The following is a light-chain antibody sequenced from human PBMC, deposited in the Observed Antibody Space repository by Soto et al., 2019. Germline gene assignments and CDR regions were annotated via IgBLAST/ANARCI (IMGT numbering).Light chain of an antibody. V-gene: IGKV3-11*01. CDR3: QQRSNWPPLT. J-gene: IGKJ4*01. CDR2: DAS. CDR1: QSVSSY. Sequence: EIVLTQSPATLSLSPGERATLSCRASQSVSSYLAWYQQKPGQAPRLLIYDASNRATGIPARFSGSGSGTDFTLTISSLKPTVSAIYYCQQRSNWPPLTFGGGTKVQIK.